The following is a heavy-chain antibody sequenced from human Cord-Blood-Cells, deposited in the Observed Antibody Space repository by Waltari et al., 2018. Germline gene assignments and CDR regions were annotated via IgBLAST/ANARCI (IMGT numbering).Heavy chain of an antibody. CDR2: IYTSGST. J-gene: IGHJ4*02. V-gene: IGHV4-61*09. CDR1: GGSIRRGRYY. Sequence: QVQLQESGPGLVTPSQTLSLTCTVSGGSIRRGRYYLTWIRQPAGKGLEWIVYIYTSGSTNYNPSLKSRVTISVDTSKNQFSLKLSSVTAADTAVYYCARALEVDSSGYYGYWGQGTLVTVSS. D-gene: IGHD3-22*01. CDR3: ARALEVDSSGYYGY.